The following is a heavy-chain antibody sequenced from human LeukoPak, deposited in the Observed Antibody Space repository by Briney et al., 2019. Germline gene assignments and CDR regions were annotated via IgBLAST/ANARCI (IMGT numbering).Heavy chain of an antibody. Sequence: GASVKVSCKASGYTFTGYYMHWVRQAPGQGLEWMGWINPNSGGTNYAQKFQGRVTMTRDTSISTAYMEPSRLRSDDTAVYYCARGSRLRGAAAGTPPYFWGQGTLVTVSS. CDR2: INPNSGGT. V-gene: IGHV1-2*02. J-gene: IGHJ4*02. D-gene: IGHD6-13*01. CDR3: ARGSRLRGAAAGTPPYF. CDR1: GYTFTGYY.